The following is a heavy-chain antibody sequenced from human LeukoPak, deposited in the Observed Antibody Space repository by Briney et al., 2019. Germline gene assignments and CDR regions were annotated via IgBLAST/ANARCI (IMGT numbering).Heavy chain of an antibody. J-gene: IGHJ4*02. CDR1: GFTFSNNG. CDR3: AKTQGFFDH. Sequence: GGSLRLSCAASGFTFSNNGMTWVRQAPGKGMEWVTGISDGGDTTYDAGSVRGRFTVSRDNSKNILYLQMNSLRAEDTAIYYCAKTQGFFDHWGQGSLVTVSS. CDR2: ISDGGDTT. V-gene: IGHV3-23*01.